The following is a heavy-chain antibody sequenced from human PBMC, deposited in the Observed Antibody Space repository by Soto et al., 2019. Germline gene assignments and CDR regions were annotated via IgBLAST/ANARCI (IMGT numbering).Heavy chain of an antibody. V-gene: IGHV3-30*03. CDR1: GFAFSLYD. CDR2: ISYDGSKE. CDR3: GRDDLDVKVGDRTVGAGPVGDF. D-gene: IGHD2-21*01. Sequence: QVQLVESGGGVVQPGRSMRLSCAASGFAFSLYDIHWVRQAPGKGLEWVSVISYDGSKEYYADSVRGRFSISRDNSRNTRALQMNSLATEDTAVYYCGRDDLDVKVGDRTVGAGPVGDFWGQGTLVTVSS. J-gene: IGHJ4*02.